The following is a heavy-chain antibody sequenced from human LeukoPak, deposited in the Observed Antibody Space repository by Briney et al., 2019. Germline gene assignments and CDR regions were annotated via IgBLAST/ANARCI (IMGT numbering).Heavy chain of an antibody. CDR1: GYTFTSYG. D-gene: IGHD3-22*01. J-gene: IGHJ4*02. Sequence: ASGKVSCKASGYTFTSYGISWVRRAPGQGLEWMGLITTYNGNTNYPQKYQGRVIMTTDTSTSTAYMELRSLRSDDTAVYYCARADLINYYDSSGYYSRFDYWGQGTLVTVSS. CDR2: ITTYNGNT. V-gene: IGHV1-18*01. CDR3: ARADLINYYDSSGYYSRFDY.